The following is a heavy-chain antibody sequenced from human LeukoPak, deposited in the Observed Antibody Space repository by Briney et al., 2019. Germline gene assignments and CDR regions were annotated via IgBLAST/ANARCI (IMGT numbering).Heavy chain of an antibody. CDR1: GFTFSDYG. CDR3: ARYYGSGSLDY. V-gene: IGHV3-30*03. Sequence: GGSLRLSCAVSGFTFSDYGMHWVRQAPGKGLEWVALISYDGSNKYYADSVKGRFTISRDTSKNTLHLQMDSLRVEDTAMYYCARYYGSGSLDYWGQGTLVTVSS. CDR2: ISYDGSNK. J-gene: IGHJ4*02. D-gene: IGHD3-10*01.